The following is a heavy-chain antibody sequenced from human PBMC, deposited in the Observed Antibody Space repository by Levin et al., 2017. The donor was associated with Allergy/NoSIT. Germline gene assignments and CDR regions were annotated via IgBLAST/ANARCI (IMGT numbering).Heavy chain of an antibody. J-gene: IGHJ5*02. CDR3: ARGGLDSSGYYPQSGRFDP. D-gene: IGHD3-22*01. V-gene: IGHV4-59*01. Sequence: RSQTLSLTCTVSGGSISSYYWSWIRQPPGKGLEWIGYIYYSGSTNYNPSLKSRVTISVDTSKNQFSLKLSSVTAADTAVYYCARGGLDSSGYYPQSGRFDPWGQGTLVTVSS. CDR1: GGSISSYY. CDR2: IYYSGST.